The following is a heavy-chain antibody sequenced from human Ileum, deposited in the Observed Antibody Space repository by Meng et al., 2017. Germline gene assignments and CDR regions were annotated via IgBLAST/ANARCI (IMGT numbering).Heavy chain of an antibody. D-gene: IGHD4-23*01. CDR1: GFTFRSYW. V-gene: IGHV3-74*01. Sequence: GESLKISCAASGFTFRSYWMHWVRQVPGKGLVWVSRIDVDGRTINYADSVKGRFTISRDNAKNTLYLQMNSLRVEDTAVYYCVRALNDDGGETFWGQGTLVTVSS. CDR2: IDVDGRTI. J-gene: IGHJ4*02. CDR3: VRALNDDGGETF.